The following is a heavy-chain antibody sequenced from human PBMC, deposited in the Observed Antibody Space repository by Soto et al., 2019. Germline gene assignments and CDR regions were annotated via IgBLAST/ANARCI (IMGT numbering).Heavy chain of an antibody. CDR1: GYTFTPYG. CDR3: ARNRVGGPRWLVGPFDY. V-gene: IGHV1-18*01. J-gene: IGHJ4*02. CDR2: INPYNGNT. Sequence: QVQLVQSGAEMKTPGASVKVSCKTSGYTFTPYGISWVRQAPGQGLEWMGWINPYNGNTDYAESLQGRVTMTTETSTNTAYMELRSLKSDDTAIYYCARNRVGGPRWLVGPFDYWGQGTLVTVSS. D-gene: IGHD6-19*01.